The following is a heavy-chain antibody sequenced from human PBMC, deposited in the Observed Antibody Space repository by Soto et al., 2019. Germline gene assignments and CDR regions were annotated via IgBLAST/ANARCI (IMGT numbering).Heavy chain of an antibody. J-gene: IGHJ6*02. CDR3: ARLGGLSLYYYYGMDV. D-gene: IGHD3-10*01. CDR2: IYPGDSDT. Sequence: LGESLKISCKGSGYSFTSYWIGWVRQMPGKGLEWMGIIYPGDSDTRYSPSFQGQVTISADKSISTAYLQWSSLKASDTAMYYCARLGGLSLYYYYGMDVWGQGTTVTVSS. V-gene: IGHV5-51*01. CDR1: GYSFTSYW.